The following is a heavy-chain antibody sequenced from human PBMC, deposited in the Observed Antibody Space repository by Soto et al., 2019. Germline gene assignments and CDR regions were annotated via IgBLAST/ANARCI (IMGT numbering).Heavy chain of an antibody. CDR3: XXHAXXSSKGAXDY. CDR2: IYYSGST. Sequence: ETLSLTCTVSGCSISSYYWSWIRQLPGKGLEWIGYIYYSGSTNYNPSLKSRVTISVDTSKNQFSLKLSSVTAADTAVYYCXXHAXXSSKGAXDYWGQGTLVTVSS. D-gene: IGHD6-6*01. J-gene: IGHJ4*02. CDR1: GCSISSYY. V-gene: IGHV4-59*08.